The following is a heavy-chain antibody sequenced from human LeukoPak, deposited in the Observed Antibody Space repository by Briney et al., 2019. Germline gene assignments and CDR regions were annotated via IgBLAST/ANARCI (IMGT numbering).Heavy chain of an antibody. CDR3: ARSYSSSSNFDY. CDR2: ISAYTGNT. Sequence: GASVKVSCKASGYPFTSYGITWVRQAPGQGPEWMGWISAYTGNTNYVQKFQGRVSMTTGTSTTTAYMELRSLRSDDTAVYYCARSYSSSSNFDYWGQGTLVTVSS. CDR1: GYPFTSYG. J-gene: IGHJ4*02. V-gene: IGHV1-18*01. D-gene: IGHD6-6*01.